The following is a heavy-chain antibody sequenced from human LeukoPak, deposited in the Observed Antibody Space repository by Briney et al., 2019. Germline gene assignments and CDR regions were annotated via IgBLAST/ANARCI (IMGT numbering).Heavy chain of an antibody. CDR2: INHSGST. CDR1: GGSISGYY. Sequence: PSETLSLTCAVYGGSISGYYWSWIRQPPGKGLEWIGEINHSGSTNYNPSLKSRVTISVDTSKNQFSLKLSSVTAADTAVYYCELEIDAFDIWGQGTMVTVSS. J-gene: IGHJ3*02. V-gene: IGHV4-34*01. D-gene: IGHD1-1*01. CDR3: ELEIDAFDI.